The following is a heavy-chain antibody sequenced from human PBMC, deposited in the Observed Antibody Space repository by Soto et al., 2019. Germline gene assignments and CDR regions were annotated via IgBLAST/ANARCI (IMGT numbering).Heavy chain of an antibody. CDR3: VKEKLYSNYEYYFDS. J-gene: IGHJ4*02. CDR1: GFTFSSYG. D-gene: IGHD4-4*01. Sequence: GGSLRLSCAASGFTFSSYGMHWVRQAPGKGLEWVAVIWYDGSNKYYADSVKGRFTISRDNSKNTLYLQMNSLRPEDTALYYCVKEKLYSNYEYYFDSWGQGTLVTVSS. CDR2: IWYDGSNK. V-gene: IGHV3-30*02.